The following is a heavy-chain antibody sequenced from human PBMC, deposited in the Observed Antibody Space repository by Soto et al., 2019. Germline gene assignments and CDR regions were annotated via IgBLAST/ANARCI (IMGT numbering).Heavy chain of an antibody. CDR3: ASTPRSAATIHFDY. CDR2: IIPILGIA. CDR1: GGTFSSYT. V-gene: IGHV1-69*02. Sequence: GSSVKVSCKASGGTFSSYTISWVRQAPGQGLEWMGRIIPILGIANYAQKLQGRVTITADKSTSTAYMELSSLRSEDTAVYYCASTPRSAATIHFDYWGQGTLVTVSS. D-gene: IGHD5-12*01. J-gene: IGHJ4*02.